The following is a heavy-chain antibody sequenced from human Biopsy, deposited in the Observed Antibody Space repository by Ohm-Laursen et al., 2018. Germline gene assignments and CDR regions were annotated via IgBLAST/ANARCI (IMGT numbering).Heavy chain of an antibody. CDR3: ARVREGGLLDY. V-gene: IGHV1-18*01. Sequence: SVKVSCKGSVYIFTSFGVSWVRQAPGHGLEWLGWVSTYNGNTEYEQKFQGRVTMTTDKSANTAYMELRSLRSDDTAVYFCARVREGGLLDYWGQGILGTVSS. CDR2: VSTYNGNT. J-gene: IGHJ4*02. CDR1: VYIFTSFG. D-gene: IGHD3-16*01.